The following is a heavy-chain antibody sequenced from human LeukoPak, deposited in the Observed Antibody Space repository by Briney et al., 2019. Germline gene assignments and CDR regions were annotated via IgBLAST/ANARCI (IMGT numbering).Heavy chain of an antibody. CDR1: GFTFSSHA. J-gene: IGHJ4*02. CDR2: IASDGSK. Sequence: GGSLRLSCAASGFTFSSHAMDWVRQAPEKGLEWVSSIASDGSKYYADTLKGRFAISRDNSKNTLYLQINTPRAEDTALYYCAKEGAGRRFAFDDWGQGTLVTVSS. V-gene: IGHV3-23*01. D-gene: IGHD3-16*01. CDR3: AKEGAGRRFAFDD.